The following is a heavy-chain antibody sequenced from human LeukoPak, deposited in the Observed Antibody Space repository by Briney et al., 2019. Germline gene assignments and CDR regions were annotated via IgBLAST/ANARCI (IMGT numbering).Heavy chain of an antibody. V-gene: IGHV3-30-3*01. CDR3: ARVSYCTNGVCYPDYYYGMDV. CDR2: ISYDGSNK. D-gene: IGHD2-8*01. CDR1: GFTFSSYA. J-gene: IGHJ6*02. Sequence: GGSLRLSCAASGFTFSSYAMHWVRQAPGKGLERVALISYDGSNKYYADSVKGRFTISRDNSKNTLYLQMNSLRAEDTAVYYCARVSYCTNGVCYPDYYYGMDVWGQGTTVTVSS.